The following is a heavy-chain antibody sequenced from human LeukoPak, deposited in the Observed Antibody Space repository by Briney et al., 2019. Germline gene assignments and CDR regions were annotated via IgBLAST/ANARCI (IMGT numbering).Heavy chain of an antibody. J-gene: IGHJ6*02. CDR2: IKEDGSAK. CDR1: GSIFSSYW. V-gene: IGHV3-7*05. Sequence: PGGSLRLSCAASGSIFSSYWMNWVRQAPGKGLEWVANIKEDGSAKYYVDSVKGRFTISRDNAKNSLYLQMNSLRAEDTAVYYCVMDMDVWGQGTTVTVSS. CDR3: VMDMDV.